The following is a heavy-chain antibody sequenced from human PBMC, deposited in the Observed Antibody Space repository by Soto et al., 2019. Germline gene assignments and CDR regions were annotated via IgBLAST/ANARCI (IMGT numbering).Heavy chain of an antibody. V-gene: IGHV3-74*01. D-gene: IGHD3-10*01. J-gene: IGHJ4*02. CDR2: IYNDGTYS. CDR1: GFIFKMYW. CDR3: TRGHRTISTGTGDY. Sequence: PGGSLRLSCAASGFIFKMYWMHWVRQSPGKGLVWISRIYNDGTYSDYADSVRGRFTISRDNVNDNLYLQMNNLRAEDSGLYYCTRGHRTISTGTGDYWGQGTQVTVSS.